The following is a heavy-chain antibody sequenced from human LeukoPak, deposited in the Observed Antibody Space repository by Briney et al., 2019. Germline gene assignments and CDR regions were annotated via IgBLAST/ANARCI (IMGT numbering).Heavy chain of an antibody. J-gene: IGHJ3*02. CDR1: GGSVSSNSAA. Sequence: SQTPSLTCAISGGSVSSNSAAWNWIRQSPARGLEWLGKTYYRWKWYNDYAVSVKSRITINPDTSKNQFSLQLNSVTPEDTAVYYCARVVRITMTRGAFDIWGQGTMVTVSS. V-gene: IGHV6-1*01. CDR3: ARVVRITMTRGAFDI. D-gene: IGHD3-22*01. CDR2: TYYRWKWYN.